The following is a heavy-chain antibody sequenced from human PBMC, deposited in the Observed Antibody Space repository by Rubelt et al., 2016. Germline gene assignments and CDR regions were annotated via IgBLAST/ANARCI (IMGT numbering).Heavy chain of an antibody. CDR3: ATASPYCSGGSCY. D-gene: IGHD2-15*01. J-gene: IGHJ4*02. CDR1: GYTLTELS. V-gene: IGHV1-24*01. CDR2: FDPEDGET. Sequence: QVQLVQSGAEVKKPGASVKVSCKVSGYTLTELSMHWVRQAPGKGLEWMGGFDPEDGETIYAQKLQGRDSMSEDTSTDTANMELSSLRSEDTAVYYCATASPYCSGGSCYWGQGTLVTVSS.